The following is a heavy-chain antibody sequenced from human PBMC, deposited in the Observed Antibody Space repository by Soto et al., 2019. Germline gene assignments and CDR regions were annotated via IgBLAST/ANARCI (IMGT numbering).Heavy chain of an antibody. J-gene: IGHJ4*02. CDR3: ASAYSGSPYYFDY. D-gene: IGHD1-26*01. Sequence: GGSLRLSCAASGFTFSDYYMSWIRQAPGKGLEWVSYISSSSSYTNYADSVKGRFTISRDNAKNSLYLQMNSLRAEDTAVYYCASAYSGSPYYFDYWGQGTLVTVSS. V-gene: IGHV3-11*06. CDR1: GFTFSDYY. CDR2: ISSSSSYT.